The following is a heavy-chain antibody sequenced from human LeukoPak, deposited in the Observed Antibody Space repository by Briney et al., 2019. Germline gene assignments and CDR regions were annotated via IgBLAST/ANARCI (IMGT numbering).Heavy chain of an antibody. CDR3: ACASGSYYREYFQH. Sequence: GGSLRLSCVASGFTFSRHDIHWVRQVTGKGLEWVSAISTSGGIHYSDSVKGRFTISRADAENSLYLQMNSLRAEDTAVYYCACASGSYYREYFQHWGQGTLVTVSS. CDR2: ISTSGGI. CDR1: GFTFSRHD. V-gene: IGHV3-13*01. D-gene: IGHD3-10*01. J-gene: IGHJ1*01.